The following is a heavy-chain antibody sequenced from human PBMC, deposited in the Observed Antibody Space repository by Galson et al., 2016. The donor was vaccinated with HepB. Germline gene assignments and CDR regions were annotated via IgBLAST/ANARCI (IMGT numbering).Heavy chain of an antibody. J-gene: IGHJ4*02. V-gene: IGHV3-53*01. CDR3: ARASISHFDF. CDR1: GFPFSNYW. CDR2: IFSGGST. Sequence: SLRLSCAASGFPFSNYWMHWVRQAPGKGLEWVSIIFSGGSTFYADSVKGRFTISRDDSKNTLYLQMDSLRDEDTAVYFCARASISHFDFWGQGILVTVSS.